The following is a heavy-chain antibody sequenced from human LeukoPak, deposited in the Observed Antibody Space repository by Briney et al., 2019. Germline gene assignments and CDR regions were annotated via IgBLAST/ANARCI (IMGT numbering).Heavy chain of an antibody. D-gene: IGHD2-8*01. J-gene: IGHJ6*03. CDR1: GFTFSSYW. CDR3: AKDRCSNGVGCYYYYMDV. CDR2: IKQDGGEN. Sequence: GGSLRLSCAASGFTFSSYWMSWVRQAPGKGLEWVANIKQDGGENYYVDSVKGRFTISRDNAKNSLYLQMNSLRAEDTAVYYCAKDRCSNGVGCYYYYMDVWGKGTTVTISS. V-gene: IGHV3-7*01.